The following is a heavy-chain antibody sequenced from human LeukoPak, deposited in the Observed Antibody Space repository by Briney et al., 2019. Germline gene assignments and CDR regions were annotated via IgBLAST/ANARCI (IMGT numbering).Heavy chain of an antibody. J-gene: IGHJ3*02. V-gene: IGHV3-23*01. CDR2: ISSGGTGI. D-gene: IGHD4-17*01. CDR1: GFTVRSYT. CDR3: AKMRTPTAHSGDAFDI. Sequence: PGGSLRLSCAASGFTVRSYTMNWVRQGPGKGLEWVSTISSGGTGIFYADSVKGRFTISRDNSKNTLNLQMNSLRAEDTAVYYCAKMRTPTAHSGDAFDIWGQGTMVTVSS.